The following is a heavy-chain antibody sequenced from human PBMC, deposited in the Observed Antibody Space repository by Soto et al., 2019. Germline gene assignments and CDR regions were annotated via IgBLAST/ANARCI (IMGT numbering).Heavy chain of an antibody. CDR1: GFTFSSYS. V-gene: IGHV3-21*01. J-gene: IGHJ4*02. Sequence: GGSLRLSCAASGFTFSSYSMNWVRQAPGKGLKWVSSISSSSSYIYYADSVKGRFTISRDNAKNSLYLQMNSLRAEDTVVYYCAREAYYYDSSGLSHWGQGTLVTVSS. CDR3: AREAYYYDSSGLSH. D-gene: IGHD3-22*01. CDR2: ISSSSSYI.